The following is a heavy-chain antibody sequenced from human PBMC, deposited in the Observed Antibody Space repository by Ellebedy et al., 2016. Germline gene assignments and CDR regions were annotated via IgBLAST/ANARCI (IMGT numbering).Heavy chain of an antibody. CDR3: ARDSGSLDY. Sequence: GGSLRLSXAASGFTFSSYDMSWVRQAPGKGLEWLLGISGSGDSTYHADSVKGRFTISRDNSKNTLYLQMNSLRAEDTAVYYCARDSGSLDYWGQGTLVTVSS. CDR1: GFTFSSYD. CDR2: ISGSGDST. D-gene: IGHD3-10*01. J-gene: IGHJ4*02. V-gene: IGHV3-23*01.